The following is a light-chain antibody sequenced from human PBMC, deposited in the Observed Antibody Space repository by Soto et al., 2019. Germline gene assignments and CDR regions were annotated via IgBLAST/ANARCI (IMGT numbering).Light chain of an antibody. Sequence: TQSPATLSVSPGESANLSCRASQSVSSHLAWYQQKPGQAPRLLIYNASNRAPGIPARFSGSGSGTDFTLTISSLEPEDFAFYYCQQRTNWPRFTFGPGTKVDIK. CDR2: NAS. CDR3: QQRTNWPRFT. CDR1: QSVSSH. J-gene: IGKJ3*01. V-gene: IGKV3-11*01.